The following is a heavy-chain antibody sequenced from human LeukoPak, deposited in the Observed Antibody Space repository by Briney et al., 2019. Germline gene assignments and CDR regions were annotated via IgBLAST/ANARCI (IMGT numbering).Heavy chain of an antibody. J-gene: IGHJ4*02. D-gene: IGHD2-15*01. V-gene: IGHV3-7*04. Sequence: GGSLRLSCAASGFTFSSYWMSWVRQAPGKRLEWVANIKQDGSEKYYVDSVKGRFTISRDNAKNSLYLQMNSLRAEDTAVYYCARDLPLYCSGGSCYSAYWGQGTLVTVSS. CDR2: IKQDGSEK. CDR3: ARDLPLYCSGGSCYSAY. CDR1: GFTFSSYW.